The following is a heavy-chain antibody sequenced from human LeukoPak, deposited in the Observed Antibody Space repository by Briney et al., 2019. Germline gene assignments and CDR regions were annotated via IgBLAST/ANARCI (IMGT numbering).Heavy chain of an antibody. CDR2: MSVGGAN. D-gene: IGHD3-22*01. Sequence: SETLSLTCTVSGGSISTVYWNWIRQSPGKGLEWIGYMSVGGANNYNPSLKSRVSISVDTSKNQFSLRLSSVTAADTAVYYCARGDGAYYYDSSGYYPSLYFDYWGQGTLVTVSS. J-gene: IGHJ4*02. CDR3: ARGDGAYYYDSSGYYPSLYFDY. V-gene: IGHV4-59*01. CDR1: GGSISTVY.